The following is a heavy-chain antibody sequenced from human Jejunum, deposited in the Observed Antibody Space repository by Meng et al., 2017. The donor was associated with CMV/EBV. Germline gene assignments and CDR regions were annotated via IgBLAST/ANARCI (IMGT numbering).Heavy chain of an antibody. D-gene: IGHD5-24*01. J-gene: IGHJ4*02. V-gene: IGHV7-4-1*02. CDR1: GYTVTSDA. CDR2: IDPNTGNP. Sequence: QGNLVPSGAGVRAPGAPGQGSFRPSGYTVTSDAINWVPPAPGQGPDWMGWIDPNTGNPTYDQGFTGRFVFALDTSVSTAYLQINCLRADDTAVYYCARDSPLDGYSLLDYWGQGTLVTVSS. CDR3: ARDSPLDGYSLLDY.